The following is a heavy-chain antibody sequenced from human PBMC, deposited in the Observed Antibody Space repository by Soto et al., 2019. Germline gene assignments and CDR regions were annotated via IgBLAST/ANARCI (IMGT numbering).Heavy chain of an antibody. CDR3: ARDIHDYYGSGSYYDY. D-gene: IGHD3-10*01. CDR1: GGTFSSYA. J-gene: IGHJ4*02. CDR2: IIPILGIA. V-gene: IGHV1-69*10. Sequence: ASVKVSCKASGGTFSSYAISWVRQAPGQGLEWMGGIIPILGIANYAQKFQGGVTITADKSTSTAYMELSSLRSEDTAVYYCARDIHDYYGSGSYYDYWGQGTLVTVSS.